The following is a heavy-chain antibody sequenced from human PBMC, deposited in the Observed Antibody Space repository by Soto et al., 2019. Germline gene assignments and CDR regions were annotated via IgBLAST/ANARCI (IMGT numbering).Heavy chain of an antibody. CDR3: ARHRMTGGYFDY. J-gene: IGHJ4*02. CDR2: IYYSGST. CDR1: GGSISSSSYY. V-gene: IGHV4-39*01. Sequence: QLQLQESGPGLVKPSETLSLTCTVSGGSISSSSYYWGWIRQPPGKGLEWIGSIYYSGSTYYNPSLKSRVTISVDTSKNQFSLKLSSVTAADTAVYYCARHRMTGGYFDYWGQGTLVTVSS. D-gene: IGHD3-10*01.